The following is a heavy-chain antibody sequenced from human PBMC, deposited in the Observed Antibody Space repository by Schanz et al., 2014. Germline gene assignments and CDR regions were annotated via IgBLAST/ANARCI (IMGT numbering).Heavy chain of an antibody. CDR3: ARESSNDIVLVPGAVFDH. CDR2: ISGSGGST. CDR1: GFPFSDYF. D-gene: IGHD2-2*01. J-gene: IGHJ4*02. V-gene: IGHV3-23*01. Sequence: DVQLLESGGGLVQPGGSLRLSCTASGFPFSDYFMAWIRQPPGRGLEWVSAISGSGGSTYYADSVKGRFTISRDNSKNTVYLQMNSLRPGDTAVYYCARESSNDIVLVPGAVFDHWGQGILVTVSS.